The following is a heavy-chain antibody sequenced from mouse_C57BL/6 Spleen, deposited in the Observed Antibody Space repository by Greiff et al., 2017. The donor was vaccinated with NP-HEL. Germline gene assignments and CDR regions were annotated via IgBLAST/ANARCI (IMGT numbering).Heavy chain of an antibody. Sequence: VQLQQPGAELVRPGTSVKLSCKASGYTFTSYWMHWVKQRPGQGLEWIGVIDPSDSYTNYNQKFKGKATLTVDTSSSTAYMQLSSLTSEDSAVYYCARAPPSYYSYAMDYWGQGTSVTVSS. V-gene: IGHV1-59*01. D-gene: IGHD2-10*01. CDR3: ARAPPSYYSYAMDY. J-gene: IGHJ4*01. CDR2: IDPSDSYT. CDR1: GYTFTSYW.